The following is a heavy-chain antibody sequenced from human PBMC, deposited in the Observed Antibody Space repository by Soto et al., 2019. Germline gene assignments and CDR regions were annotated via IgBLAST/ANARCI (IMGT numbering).Heavy chain of an antibody. D-gene: IGHD1-1*01. V-gene: IGHV3-53*02. CDR2: IYSGGST. CDR3: TRERDGNNPNWFDL. CDR1: GFTVSSNY. J-gene: IGHJ5*02. Sequence: EVQVVETGGGLIQPGGSLRLSCAVSGFTVSSNYMSWVRQPPGKGPEWVSDIYSGGSTYYADSVKGRFTISRDNSKNTLYLEMNSLRAEDTAVYYCTRERDGNNPNWFDLWGHGTLVNVSS.